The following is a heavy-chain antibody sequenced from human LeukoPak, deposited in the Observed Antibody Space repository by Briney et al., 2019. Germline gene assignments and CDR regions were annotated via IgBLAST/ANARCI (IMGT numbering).Heavy chain of an antibody. CDR1: GFTFSSYA. V-gene: IGHV3-23*01. CDR3: AKDHRAYYYYYYMYV. CDR2: ISGSGGST. J-gene: IGHJ6*03. Sequence: GGSLRLSCAASGFTFSSYAMSWVSQAPGKGVEWVSAISGSGGSTYYADSVKGRFTIFRDNSKNTLYLQMNSLRAEDTAVYYCAKDHRAYYYYYYMYVWGKGTTVTVSS.